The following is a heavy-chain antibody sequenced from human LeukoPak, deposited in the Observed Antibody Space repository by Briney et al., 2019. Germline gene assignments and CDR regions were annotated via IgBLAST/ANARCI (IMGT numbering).Heavy chain of an antibody. Sequence: SETLSLTCTVSGGSISSYYSSWIRQPAGKGLEWIWRIYTSGSTNYNPSLKSRVTMSVDTSKNQFSLKLSSVTAADTAVYYCARDLGGDSGSYPFRRWFDPWGQGTLVTVSS. J-gene: IGHJ5*02. CDR1: GGSISSYY. CDR3: ARDLGGDSGSYPFRRWFDP. V-gene: IGHV4-4*07. D-gene: IGHD1-26*01. CDR2: IYTSGST.